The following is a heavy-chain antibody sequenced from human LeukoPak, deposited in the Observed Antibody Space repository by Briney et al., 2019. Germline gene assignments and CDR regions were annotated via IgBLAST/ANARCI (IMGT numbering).Heavy chain of an antibody. CDR1: GGSINNHY. J-gene: IGHJ4*02. V-gene: IGHV4-59*06. D-gene: IGHD2-21*01. Sequence: SETLSLSCTVSGGSINNHYWSWIRQPPGKGLERIGYIYYSGSTYYNPSLKSRVTISVDTSKNQFSLKLSSVTAADTAVYCCASYYPEYGSDYWGQGTLVTVSS. CDR3: ASYYPEYGSDY. CDR2: IYYSGST.